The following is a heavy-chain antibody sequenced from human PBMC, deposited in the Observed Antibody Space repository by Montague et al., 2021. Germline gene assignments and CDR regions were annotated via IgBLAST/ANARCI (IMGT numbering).Heavy chain of an antibody. J-gene: IGHJ4*02. CDR1: GFTFSSFG. D-gene: IGHD5-18*01. Sequence: SQRLSCAASGFTFSSFGMNWVRQAPGKGLEWVSYITSSSSTKDYADSVKGRFTISRDNAKNSLYLQMNSLRGEDTAVYYCARGRGYSQGYWGQGTLVTVSS. V-gene: IGHV3-48*01. CDR2: ITSSSSTK. CDR3: ARGRGYSQGY.